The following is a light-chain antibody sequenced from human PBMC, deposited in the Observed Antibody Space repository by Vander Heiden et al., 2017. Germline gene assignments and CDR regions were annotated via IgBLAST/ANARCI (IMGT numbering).Light chain of an antibody. CDR1: QSVSSSY. J-gene: IGKJ1*01. CDR2: GAS. Sequence: IILTQSPGTLSLSPGESATLSCRASQSVSSSYLAWYQQKPGQAPRLLIYGASSRATGIPDRFRGSGSGTDFTLTISRLEPEDFAVYYCQQYGSSPWTFGQGTKVEIK. V-gene: IGKV3-20*01. CDR3: QQYGSSPWT.